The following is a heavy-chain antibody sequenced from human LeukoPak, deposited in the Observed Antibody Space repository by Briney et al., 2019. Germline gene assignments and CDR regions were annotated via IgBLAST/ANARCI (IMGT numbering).Heavy chain of an antibody. J-gene: IGHJ6*02. Sequence: PGGSLRLSCAVSGFTFSSYWMSWVRQAPGKGLEWVANIKQDGSEKYYVDSVKGRFTISRDNAKNSLYLQMNSLRAEDTAAYYCASTYYDFWSGYPYGMDVWGQGTTVTVSS. V-gene: IGHV3-7*01. CDR3: ASTYYDFWSGYPYGMDV. CDR2: IKQDGSEK. D-gene: IGHD3-3*01. CDR1: GFTFSSYW.